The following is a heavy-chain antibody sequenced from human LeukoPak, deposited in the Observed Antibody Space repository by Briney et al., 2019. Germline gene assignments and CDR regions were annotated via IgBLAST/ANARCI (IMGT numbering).Heavy chain of an antibody. CDR1: GYTFNDYY. CDR2: IIPIFGTA. D-gene: IGHD3-3*01. J-gene: IGHJ4*02. CDR3: ARVANLEVAPYYFDY. Sequence: SVKVSCKASGYTFNDYYMHWVRQAPGQGLEWMGGIIPIFGTANYAQKFQGRVTITADESTSTAYMELSSLRSEDTAVYYCARVANLEVAPYYFDYWGQGTLVTVSS. V-gene: IGHV1-69*13.